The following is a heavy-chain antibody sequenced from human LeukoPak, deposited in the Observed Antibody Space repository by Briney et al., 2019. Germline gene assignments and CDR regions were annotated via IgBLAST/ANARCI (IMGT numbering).Heavy chain of an antibody. CDR1: AFTFSSSE. V-gene: IGHV3-23*01. Sequence: GGSLRLSGAASAFTFSSSEMSWVLQVPGKGLEWLSGISASGGSTSYADSVRGRFTISRDNSKNTLYVQMDSLREHDMAVDYCAKDQRWESPHYLDSWGQGTLVTVSS. D-gene: IGHD1-26*01. CDR3: AKDQRWESPHYLDS. J-gene: IGHJ4*02. CDR2: ISASGGST.